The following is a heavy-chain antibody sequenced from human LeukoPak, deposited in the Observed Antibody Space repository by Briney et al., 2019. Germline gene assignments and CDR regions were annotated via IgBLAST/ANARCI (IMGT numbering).Heavy chain of an antibody. CDR2: IYYSGST. J-gene: IGHJ4*02. CDR1: GGSISSYY. V-gene: IGHV4-59*01. D-gene: IGHD5-24*01. CDR3: ARDPGRDGYPLHFDY. Sequence: SETLSLTCTVSGGSISSYYWSWLRQPPGKGLEGIGYIYYSGSTNYNPSLKSRVTISVDTSKNQFSLKLSSVTAADTAVYYCARDPGRDGYPLHFDYWGQGTLVTVSS.